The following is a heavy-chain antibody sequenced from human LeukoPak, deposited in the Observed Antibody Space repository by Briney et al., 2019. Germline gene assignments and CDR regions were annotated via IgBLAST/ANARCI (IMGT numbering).Heavy chain of an antibody. CDR1: GFTFSSYG. Sequence: PGGSLRLSCAASGFTFSSYGMRWVRQAPGKGLEWVAVISYDGSNKYYADSVKGRFTISRDNSKNTLYLQMNSLRAEDTAVYYCAKGEVYFDYWGQGTLVTVSS. CDR2: ISYDGSNK. V-gene: IGHV3-30*18. D-gene: IGHD1-26*01. CDR3: AKGEVYFDY. J-gene: IGHJ4*02.